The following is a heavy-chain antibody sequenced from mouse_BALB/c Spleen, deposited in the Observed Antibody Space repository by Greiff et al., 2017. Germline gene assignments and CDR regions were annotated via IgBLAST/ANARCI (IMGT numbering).Heavy chain of an antibody. Sequence: EVQLVESGPSLVKPSQTLSLTCSVTGDSITSGYWNWIRKFPGNKLEYMGYISYSGSTYYNPSLKSRISITRDTSKNQYYLQLNSVTTEDTATYYCARGQKVWDYFDYWGQGTTLTVSS. J-gene: IGHJ2*01. CDR3: ARGQKVWDYFDY. CDR1: GDSITSGY. CDR2: ISYSGST. D-gene: IGHD2-10*02. V-gene: IGHV3-8*02.